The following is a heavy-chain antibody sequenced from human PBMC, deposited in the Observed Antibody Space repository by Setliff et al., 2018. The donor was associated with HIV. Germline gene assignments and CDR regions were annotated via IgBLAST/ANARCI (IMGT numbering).Heavy chain of an antibody. CDR2: IKQDGSNK. Sequence: GGSLRLSCTASGVAFSNNWIHWVRQAPGKGREWVAKIKQDGSNKYYVDSVKGRFTISKDNAKNSLYLQMNSLRAEDTAMYYCARDWRHGYDLNFDYWGQGTLVTVSS. J-gene: IGHJ4*02. D-gene: IGHD5-12*01. CDR3: ARDWRHGYDLNFDY. V-gene: IGHV3-7*01. CDR1: GVAFSNNW.